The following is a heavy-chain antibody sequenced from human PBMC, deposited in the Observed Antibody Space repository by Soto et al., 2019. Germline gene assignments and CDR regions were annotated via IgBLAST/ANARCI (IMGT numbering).Heavy chain of an antibody. V-gene: IGHV1-18*01. CDR2: ISPYNGNT. CDR1: GYTYTSYG. CDR3: ARGIGGYFGVDYYYGMDV. Sequence: ASVKVSCKASGYTYTSYGISWVRQAPGQGIEWMGWISPYNGNTNYAQKLQGRVTMTTDTSTSTAYMELRSLRSDDTAVYYCARGIGGYFGVDYYYGMDVWGQGTTVTVSS. J-gene: IGHJ6*02. D-gene: IGHD3-16*01.